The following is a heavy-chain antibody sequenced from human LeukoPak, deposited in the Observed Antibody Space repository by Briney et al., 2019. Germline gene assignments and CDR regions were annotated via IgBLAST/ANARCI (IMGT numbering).Heavy chain of an antibody. Sequence: GGSLRLSCAASGFTFSSYEMNWVRQAPGKGLEWVSYISSSGSTIYYADSVKGRFTISRDNAKNSLYLQMNSLRAEDMALYYCAKDLYTTITPGGLFDYWGQGTLVTVSS. V-gene: IGHV3-48*03. CDR3: AKDLYTTITPGGLFDY. CDR2: ISSSGSTI. CDR1: GFTFSSYE. J-gene: IGHJ4*02. D-gene: IGHD4-11*01.